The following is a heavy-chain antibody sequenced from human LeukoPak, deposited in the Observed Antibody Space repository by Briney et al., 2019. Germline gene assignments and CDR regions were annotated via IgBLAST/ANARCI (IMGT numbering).Heavy chain of an antibody. J-gene: IGHJ4*02. Sequence: GSLRLSCAASGFTFSSYGMSWVRQAPGKGLEWIGYIYNSGSTSYNPSLKSRVTISLDTSQNQFSLKLSSLTAADTAVYYCARGVVAAAGRTFDFWGQGTLVTVSS. CDR2: IYNSGST. CDR1: GFTFSSYG. CDR3: ARGVVAAAGRTFDF. V-gene: IGHV4-59*01. D-gene: IGHD6-13*01.